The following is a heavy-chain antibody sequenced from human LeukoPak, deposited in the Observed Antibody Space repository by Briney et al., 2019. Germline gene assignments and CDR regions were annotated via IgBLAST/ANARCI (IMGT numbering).Heavy chain of an antibody. CDR3: ARDPLTKTYYYDSSGYWIDY. V-gene: IGHV3-7*01. CDR1: GFTFSSYW. J-gene: IGHJ4*02. CDR2: IREDGSEK. D-gene: IGHD3-22*01. Sequence: GGSLRLSCAASGFTFSSYWMTWVRQAPGKGLEWVANIREDGSEKYYVDSVKGRFTVSRDNAKNSLYLQVNSLRAEDTAVYYCARDPLTKTYYYDSSGYWIDYWGQGTLVTVSS.